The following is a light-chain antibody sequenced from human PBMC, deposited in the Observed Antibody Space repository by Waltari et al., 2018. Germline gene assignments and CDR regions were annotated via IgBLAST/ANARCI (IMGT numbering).Light chain of an antibody. CDR3: LQDYAYPRT. V-gene: IGKV1-6*01. CDR2: GTF. Sequence: ATGGDRVTITCRASQGIANDLGWYQKKPGKAPNLLIYGTFNLQSGVPSRFRGSASGTDFTLTISGLQPEDFGTYYCLQDYAYPRTFGQGTTVEIK. J-gene: IGKJ1*01. CDR1: QGIAND.